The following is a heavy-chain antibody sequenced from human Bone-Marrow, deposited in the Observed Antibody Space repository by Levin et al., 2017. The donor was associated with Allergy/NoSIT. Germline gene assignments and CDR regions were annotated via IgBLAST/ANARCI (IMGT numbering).Heavy chain of an antibody. V-gene: IGHV3-74*03. CDR2: IRSDGTET. CDR3: ATTAGGV. J-gene: IGHJ1*01. D-gene: IGHD2-8*01. CDR1: GFTFGDYW. Sequence: GGSLRLSCVASGFTFGDYWMHWVRQSQGRGLEWLSRIRSDGTETTYADSVKGRFVISRDNTKDTLYLLMNSLRAEDTAVYYCATTAGGVWGKGTLVTVSS.